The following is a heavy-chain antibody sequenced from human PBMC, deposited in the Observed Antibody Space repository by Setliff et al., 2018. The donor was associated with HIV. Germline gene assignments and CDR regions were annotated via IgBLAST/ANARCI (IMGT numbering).Heavy chain of an antibody. J-gene: IGHJ3*02. Sequence: ETLSLTCTVSGGSFTSRSYYWGWIRQPPGKGLEWIGSIFYSGITYYNPSLKSRVTISVDTSKNQFSLNLTSVTAADTAVYYCARSKTFYDFWGGYYTHGAFKIWGLGTMVTVSS. CDR3: ARSKTFYDFWGGYYTHGAFKI. CDR1: GGSFTSRSYY. V-gene: IGHV4-39*01. D-gene: IGHD3-3*01. CDR2: IFYSGIT.